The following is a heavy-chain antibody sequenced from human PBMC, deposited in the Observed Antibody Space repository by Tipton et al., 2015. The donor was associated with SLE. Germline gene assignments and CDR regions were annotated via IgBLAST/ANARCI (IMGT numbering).Heavy chain of an antibody. CDR1: GGSITTVGYY. J-gene: IGHJ4*02. V-gene: IGHV4-31*03. CDR2: IYDSKST. CDR3: ARGSCSGGVCYIDY. D-gene: IGHD2-8*02. Sequence: TLSLTCTVSGGSITTVGYYWSWNRQHPGKGLEWIGYIYDSKSTYYNPSLKSRLTMSADTSKNQISLKLSSVSAADTAVYYCARGSCSGGVCYIDYWGQGTLVTVSS.